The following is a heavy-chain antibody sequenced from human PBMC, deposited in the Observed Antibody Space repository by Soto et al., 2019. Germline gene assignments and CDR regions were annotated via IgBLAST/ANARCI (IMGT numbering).Heavy chain of an antibody. CDR2: IYSGGST. J-gene: IGHJ6*02. CDR1: GFTVSSNY. V-gene: IGHV3-53*04. CDR3: ASTSHYDYYYGMDV. Sequence: EVQLVESGGGLVQPRGSLRLSCAASGFTVSSNYMSWVRQAPGKGLEWVSAIYSGGSTYYADSVKGRFTISRHNSKNTLYLQMNSLRAEDTAVYYFASTSHYDYYYGMDVWCQGTTVTVSS.